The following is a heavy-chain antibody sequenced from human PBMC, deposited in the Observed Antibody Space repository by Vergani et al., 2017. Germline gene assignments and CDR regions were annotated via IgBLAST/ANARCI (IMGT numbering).Heavy chain of an antibody. Sequence: EVHLVASGGGLVQPGRSLRLSCSGSGFTLGDYAMTWVRQAPGKGLEWVDFIWSKPYGGTTEYAASVKGRFTISRNDAKSIAYLQISSLKAEDTAVYYCTRGRLDDSYAYFVYCGQGTLVTVAP. V-gene: IGHV3-49*04. CDR1: GFTLGDYA. J-gene: IGHJ4*02. CDR3: TRGRLDDSYAYFVY. CDR2: IWSKPYGGTT. D-gene: IGHD3-16*01.